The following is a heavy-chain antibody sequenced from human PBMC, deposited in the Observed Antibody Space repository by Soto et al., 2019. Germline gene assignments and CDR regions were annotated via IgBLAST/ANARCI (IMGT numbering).Heavy chain of an antibody. Sequence: PSDTLSRTSTISGSPIGSSSYYWGWIRQPPGKGLEWIGSIYYSGSTYYNPSLKSRVTISVDTSKNQFSLKLNSVTAADTAVYYCARRHSSPFFDYWGQG. CDR1: GSPIGSSSYY. V-gene: IGHV4-39*01. CDR3: ARRHSSPFFDY. D-gene: IGHD6-13*01. CDR2: IYYSGST. J-gene: IGHJ4*02.